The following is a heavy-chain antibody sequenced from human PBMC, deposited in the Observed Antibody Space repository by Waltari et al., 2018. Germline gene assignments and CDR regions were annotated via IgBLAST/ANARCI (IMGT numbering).Heavy chain of an antibody. D-gene: IGHD6-13*01. CDR2: IYWNDDK. CDR3: AHSATADGSNYYGMDV. V-gene: IGHV2-5*01. CDR1: GFSLRTSGVG. J-gene: IGHJ6*02. Sequence: QITLTESGPTLVKPTQTLTLTCTFSGFSLRTSGVGVGWIRQPPGKALEWLALIYWNDDKRYSPSLRSRLTITKDTSKNQVVLTVTNKDPVDTATYYCAHSATADGSNYYGMDVWGQGTTVTVSS.